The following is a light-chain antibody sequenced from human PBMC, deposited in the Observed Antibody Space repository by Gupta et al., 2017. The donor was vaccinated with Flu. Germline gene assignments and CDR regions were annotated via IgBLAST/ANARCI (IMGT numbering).Light chain of an antibody. CDR1: NIGSKS. J-gene: IGLJ1*01. CDR3: QVRASTSAHWKV. V-gene: IGLV3-21*02. Sequence: SSVLTPPPSESVAPGATAIVTCGGNNIGSKSVHWYKQKPGQAHVVGVYEESYRPSAIPERFSVSNSGNTENLNLTXVXAGDEAXYDYQVRASTSAHWKVFGTGTKVTVL. CDR2: EES.